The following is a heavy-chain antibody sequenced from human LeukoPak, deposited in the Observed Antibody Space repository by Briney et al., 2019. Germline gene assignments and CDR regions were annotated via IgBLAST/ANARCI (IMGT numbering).Heavy chain of an antibody. D-gene: IGHD2-21*01. J-gene: IGHJ4*02. V-gene: IGHV4-39*01. CDR3: AWGGVFCGGDCYSFDY. CDR2: IYYSGST. Sequence: PSETLSLTCTVSGGSISSSSYYWGWIRQPPRKGLEWIGSIYYSGSTYYNPSLKSRVTISVDTSKNQFPLKLSSVTAADTAVYYCAWGGVFCGGDCYSFDYWGQGTLVTVSS. CDR1: GGSISSSSYY.